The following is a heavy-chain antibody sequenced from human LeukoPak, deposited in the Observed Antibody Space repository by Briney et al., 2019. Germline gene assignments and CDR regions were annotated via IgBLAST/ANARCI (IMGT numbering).Heavy chain of an antibody. Sequence: HTGGSLRLSCAASGFTFSSYSMNWVRQAPGKGLEWVSYISSSSSTIYYADSVKGRFTISRDNAKNSLYLQMNSLRAEDTAVYYCARVHRPYCGGDCYDAFDIWGQGTMVTVSS. J-gene: IGHJ3*02. V-gene: IGHV3-48*01. CDR1: GFTFSSYS. CDR3: ARVHRPYCGGDCYDAFDI. CDR2: ISSSSSTI. D-gene: IGHD2-21*02.